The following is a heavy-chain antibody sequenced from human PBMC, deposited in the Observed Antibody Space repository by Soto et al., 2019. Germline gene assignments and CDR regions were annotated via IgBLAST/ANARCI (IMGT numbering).Heavy chain of an antibody. D-gene: IGHD5-18*01. CDR2: ISSNGGST. J-gene: IGHJ5*02. V-gene: IGHV3-64*02. CDR3: APAMVSNWFDP. CDR1: GLTFSSYA. Sequence: GGSLRLSCAASGLTFSSYAMHWVRQAPGKGLEYVSAISSNGGSTYYVDSVKGRFTISRDNSKNTLYLQMGSPRAEDTAVYYCAPAMVSNWFDPWGQGTLVTVSS.